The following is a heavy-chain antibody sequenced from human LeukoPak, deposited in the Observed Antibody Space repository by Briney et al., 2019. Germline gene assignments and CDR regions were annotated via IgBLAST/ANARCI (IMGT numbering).Heavy chain of an antibody. J-gene: IGHJ6*03. CDR1: GFTFSSYS. V-gene: IGHV3-21*01. D-gene: IGHD6-19*01. CDR3: ARLTSGYYYYYMDV. CDR2: ISSSSSYI. Sequence: GGSLRLSCAASGFTFSSYSMNWVRQAPGKGLEWVSSISSSSSYIYYADSVKGRFTISRDNAKNSLYLQMNSRRAEDTAVYYCARLTSGYYYYYMDVWGKGTTVTVSS.